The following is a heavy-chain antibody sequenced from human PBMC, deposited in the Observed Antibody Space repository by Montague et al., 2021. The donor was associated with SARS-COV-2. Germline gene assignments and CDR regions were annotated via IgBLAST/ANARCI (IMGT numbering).Heavy chain of an antibody. V-gene: IGHV4-4*07. J-gene: IGHJ4*02. Sequence: SETLSLTCGVSGGSINSYYWSWIRQPAGKGLEWIGRIYTSGRTNHSPSLKSRVTISVDTSRNHLSLKLTSVTAADTAVYYCARRGSSVWGVTVSAEHDYWGQGILVIVSS. D-gene: IGHD3-10*01. CDR2: IYTSGRT. CDR3: ARRGSSVWGVTVSAEHDY. CDR1: GGSINSYY.